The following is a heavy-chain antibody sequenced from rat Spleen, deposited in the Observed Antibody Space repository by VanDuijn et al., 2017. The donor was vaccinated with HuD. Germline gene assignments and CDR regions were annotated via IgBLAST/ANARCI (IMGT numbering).Heavy chain of an antibody. J-gene: IGHJ3*01. Sequence: QVQLKESGPGLVQPSQTLSLTCTVSGFSLTSYNVHWVRQPPGKGPEWMGRMRYNGDTSYNSALKSRLSISRDTSMHQVFLKMNSLQTGDTGTYYCTRTEGIVSNWFAYWGQGTLVTVSS. V-gene: IGHV2-63*01. CDR2: MRYNGDT. D-gene: IGHD1-11*01. CDR1: GFSLTSYN. CDR3: TRTEGIVSNWFAY.